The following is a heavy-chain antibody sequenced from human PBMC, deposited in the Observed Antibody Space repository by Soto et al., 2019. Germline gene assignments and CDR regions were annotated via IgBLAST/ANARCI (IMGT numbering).Heavy chain of an antibody. D-gene: IGHD4-17*01. Sequence: TLSLTCTVSGGSISSGGYYWSWIRQHPGKGLEWIGYIYYSGSTYYNPSLKSRVTISVDTSKNQFSLRLSSVTAADTAVYYCARSLHYGDYVDWFDPWGQGTLVTVSS. V-gene: IGHV4-31*03. J-gene: IGHJ5*02. CDR2: IYYSGST. CDR3: ARSLHYGDYVDWFDP. CDR1: GGSISSGGYY.